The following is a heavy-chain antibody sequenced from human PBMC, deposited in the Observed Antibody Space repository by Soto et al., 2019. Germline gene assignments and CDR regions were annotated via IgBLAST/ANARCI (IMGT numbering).Heavy chain of an antibody. D-gene: IGHD1-1*01. CDR2: IYYSGTT. J-gene: IGHJ4*02. Sequence: WTWIRQHPGKGLEWIGYIYYSGTTYYNPSLKSRPTISMDTSENQFSLELTSVTAEDTAIYFCASGHDAYKVRYWGQGTLVTVSS. CDR3: ASGHDAYKVRY. V-gene: IGHV4-31*02.